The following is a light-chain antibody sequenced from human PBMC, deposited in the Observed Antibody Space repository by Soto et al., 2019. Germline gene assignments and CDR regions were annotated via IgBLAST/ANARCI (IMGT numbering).Light chain of an antibody. Sequence: IHMTQSPSSLSASVGDRVTITCRASHRISTYLNWYQQKPGEAPKLLISTSGTLQRGVPSRFIGSGSGTDFTLTITGLQRADFATYFCQQTYNTPYTFGQGTKLEIK. J-gene: IGKJ2*01. CDR3: QQTYNTPYT. V-gene: IGKV1-39*01. CDR2: TSG. CDR1: HRISTY.